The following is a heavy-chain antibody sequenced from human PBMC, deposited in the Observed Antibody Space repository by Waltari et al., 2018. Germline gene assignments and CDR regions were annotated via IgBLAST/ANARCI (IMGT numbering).Heavy chain of an antibody. CDR1: GGSFGGYF. CDR2: INQSGST. J-gene: IGHJ1*01. D-gene: IGHD3-10*01. Sequence: QVQLQQWGAGLLKPSETLSLTGAVYGGSFGGYFWSWIRQPPGKWLEWIGEINQSGSTNYNPSLKSRVTISVDTSKNQFSLKLSSVTAADTAVYYCARERTIRRGFQHWGQGTLVTVSS. CDR3: ARERTIRRGFQH. V-gene: IGHV4-34*01.